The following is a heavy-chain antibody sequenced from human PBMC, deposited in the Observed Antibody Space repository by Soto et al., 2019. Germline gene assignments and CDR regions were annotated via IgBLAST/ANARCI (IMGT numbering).Heavy chain of an antibody. CDR3: ARADYDILTGYYYFDY. J-gene: IGHJ4*02. D-gene: IGHD3-9*01. Sequence: ASETLSLTCTVSGGSISSYYWSWIRQPPGKGLEWIGYIYYSGSTNYNPSLKSRVTISVDTSKNQFSLKLSSVTAADTAVYYCARADYDILTGYYYFDYWGQGTLVTVSS. CDR1: GGSISSYY. CDR2: IYYSGST. V-gene: IGHV4-59*01.